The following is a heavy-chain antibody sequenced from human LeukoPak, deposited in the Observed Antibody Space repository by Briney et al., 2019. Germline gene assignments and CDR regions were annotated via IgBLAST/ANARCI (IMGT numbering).Heavy chain of an antibody. Sequence: GGSLRLSCAASGFTFSSYAMHWVRQASGKGLEWVAVISYDGSNKYYADSVKGRFTISRDNSKNTLYLQMNSLRAEDTAVYYCARGDFWSGSPSYYFDYWGQGTLVTVSS. CDR3: ARGDFWSGSPSYYFDY. J-gene: IGHJ4*02. D-gene: IGHD3-3*01. CDR2: ISYDGSNK. CDR1: GFTFSSYA. V-gene: IGHV3-30*01.